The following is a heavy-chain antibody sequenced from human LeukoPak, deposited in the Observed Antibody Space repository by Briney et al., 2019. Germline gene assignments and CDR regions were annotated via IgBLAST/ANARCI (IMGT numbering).Heavy chain of an antibody. J-gene: IGHJ5*02. CDR3: ARDFWSGSVGFDP. CDR2: IYSSWST. Sequence: SETLSLTCTVSGAAISTNFWSWIRQSPGKGLEWIGHIYSSWSTKYNPSLTSRVTISVDASKYQFALFLRSLTAADTAVYYCARDFWSGSVGFDPWGQGTLVTVSS. D-gene: IGHD3-3*01. V-gene: IGHV4-59*01. CDR1: GAAISTNF.